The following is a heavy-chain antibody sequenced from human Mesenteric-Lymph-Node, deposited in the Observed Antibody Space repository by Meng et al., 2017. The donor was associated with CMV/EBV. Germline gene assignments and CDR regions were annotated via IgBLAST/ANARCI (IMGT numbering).Heavy chain of an antibody. J-gene: IGHJ6*02. V-gene: IGHV3-9*01. CDR1: GFTFDDYA. Sequence: GGSLRLSCAASGFTFDDYAMHWVRQAPGKGLEWVSGISWNSGSIGYADSVKGRFTISRDNAKNSLYLQMNSLRAEDTALYYCARGGIAVAGTSPDGMDVWGQGTTVTVSS. CDR3: ARGGIAVAGTSPDGMDV. D-gene: IGHD6-19*01. CDR2: ISWNSGSI.